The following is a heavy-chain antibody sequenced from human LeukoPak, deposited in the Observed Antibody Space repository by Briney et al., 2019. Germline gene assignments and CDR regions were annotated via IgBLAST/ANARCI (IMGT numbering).Heavy chain of an antibody. V-gene: IGHV3-23*01. CDR3: TKGTTVAHYYFDY. J-gene: IGHJ4*02. CDR1: GFTFSSYA. D-gene: IGHD4-23*01. Sequence: GGSLRLSCAASGFTFSSYAVSWVRQAPGKGLEWVSGISGSGGSTYYAESAKGRFTISRDNSKNTLYLQMNSLRAEDTAVYYCTKGTTVAHYYFDYWGQGTLVTVSS. CDR2: ISGSGGST.